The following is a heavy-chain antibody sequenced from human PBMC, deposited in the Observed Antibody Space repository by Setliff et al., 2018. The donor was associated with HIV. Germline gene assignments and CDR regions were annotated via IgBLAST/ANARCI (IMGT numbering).Heavy chain of an antibody. Sequence: ASVKVSCKASGYTFTSYYMHWVRQAPGQGLEWMGIINPSGGSTSYAQKFQGRLTMTRDTSTNTVYMKLSSLRSEDTAVYYCAKDNPGPDINSGRIKNWFDPWGEGTLVTVSS. V-gene: IGHV1-46*01. D-gene: IGHD6-19*01. CDR2: INPSGGST. CDR3: AKDNPGPDINSGRIKNWFDP. J-gene: IGHJ5*02. CDR1: GYTFTSYY.